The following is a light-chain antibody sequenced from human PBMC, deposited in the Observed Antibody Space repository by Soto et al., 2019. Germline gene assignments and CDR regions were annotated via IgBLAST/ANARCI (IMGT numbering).Light chain of an antibody. Sequence: EIVMTQSPATLSVSPGERATLSCRASQSVSSNLAWYQQKPDQAPRLLIYGASTKATGIPTRFSGSGSRTKFTLTISSLQSEDFAVYYCQQYNNWPQTFGQGTKV. J-gene: IGKJ1*01. CDR2: GAS. CDR1: QSVSSN. V-gene: IGKV3-15*01. CDR3: QQYNNWPQT.